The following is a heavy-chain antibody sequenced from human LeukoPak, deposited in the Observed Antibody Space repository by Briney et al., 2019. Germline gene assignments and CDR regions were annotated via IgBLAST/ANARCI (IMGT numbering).Heavy chain of an antibody. V-gene: IGHV6-1*01. CDR1: GGSVSSNSAA. CDR2: TYYRSKWYN. Sequence: SQTLSRTCAISGGSVSSNSAAWNWIRQSPSRGLEWLGRTYYRSKWYNNYAISVKSRITINPDTSKNQFSPQLNSVTPEDTAVYYCTRACELGTPVAYPDYWGQGTPVTVSS. J-gene: IGHJ4*02. D-gene: IGHD7-27*01. CDR3: TRACELGTPVAYPDY.